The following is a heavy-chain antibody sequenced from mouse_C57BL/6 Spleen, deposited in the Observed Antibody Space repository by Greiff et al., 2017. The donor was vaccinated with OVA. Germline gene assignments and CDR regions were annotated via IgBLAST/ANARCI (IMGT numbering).Heavy chain of an antibody. CDR3: ARHRGTTVVYLDY. V-gene: IGHV1-69*01. CDR1: GYTFTSYW. Sequence: QVQLQQPGAELVMPGASVKLSCKASGYTFTSYWMHWVKQRPGQGLEWIGEIDPSDSYTNYNQKVKGKSTLTVDKSSSAAYMQLRSLTAEDSAVYYCARHRGTTVVYLDYWGQGTTLTVSS. J-gene: IGHJ2*01. D-gene: IGHD1-1*01. CDR2: IDPSDSYT.